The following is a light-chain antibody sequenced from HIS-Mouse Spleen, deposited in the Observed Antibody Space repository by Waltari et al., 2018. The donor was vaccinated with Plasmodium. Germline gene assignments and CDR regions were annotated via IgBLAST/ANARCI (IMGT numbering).Light chain of an antibody. V-gene: IGLV2-11*01. Sequence: QSALTQPRSVSGSPGPSVTISCTGTSSDVGGYNYVSWDQQHPGKAPKLMMYDVSQRPSGVPDRFSGSKSGKTASLTISGLQAEDEADYYCCSYAGSYTLVFGGGTKLTVL. CDR3: CSYAGSYTLV. CDR1: SSDVGGYNY. J-gene: IGLJ2*01. CDR2: DVS.